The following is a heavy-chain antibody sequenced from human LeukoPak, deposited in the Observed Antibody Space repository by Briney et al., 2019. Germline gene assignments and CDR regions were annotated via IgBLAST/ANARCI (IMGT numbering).Heavy chain of an antibody. D-gene: IGHD3-9*01. CDR2: VSHSGNT. V-gene: IGHV4-61*01. J-gene: IGHJ4*02. Sequence: SETLSLTCTVSGRPVISGSYYWSWIRQPPGKELEWIGYVSHSGNTNYNPSLKSRVTISKDTSKNQFSLKLSSVTAADTAVYYCVREHDWGDFDFWGQGTLVTVSS. CDR1: GRPVISGSYY. CDR3: VREHDWGDFDF.